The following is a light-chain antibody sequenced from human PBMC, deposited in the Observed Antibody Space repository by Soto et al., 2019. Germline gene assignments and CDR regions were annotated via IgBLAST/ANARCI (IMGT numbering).Light chain of an antibody. V-gene: IGKV3-20*01. CDR2: GAS. J-gene: IGKJ2*01. CDR3: QQYGSSLPYT. Sequence: EMGLTQSPGTLFLSPGERPTFSCRASQGVGSSYLAWYQQKPGQAPRLLIYGASSRATGIPDRFSGSGSGTDFTLTISRLEPEDFAVYYCQQYGSSLPYTFGQGTKLEIK. CDR1: QGVGSSY.